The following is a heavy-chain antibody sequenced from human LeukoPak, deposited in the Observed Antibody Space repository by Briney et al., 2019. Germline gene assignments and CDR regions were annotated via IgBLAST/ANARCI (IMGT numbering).Heavy chain of an antibody. D-gene: IGHD1-14*01. V-gene: IGHV4-39*07. CDR2: IYYSGST. CDR3: AREVGNSYYYYYMDV. J-gene: IGHJ6*03. CDR1: GGSISSSSYY. Sequence: SETLSLTCTVSGGSISSSSYYWGWIRQPPGKGLEWIGSIYYSGSTYYNPSLKSRVTISIDTSKSQFSLKLNSVTAADTAVYYCAREVGNSYYYYYMDVWGRGATVTVSS.